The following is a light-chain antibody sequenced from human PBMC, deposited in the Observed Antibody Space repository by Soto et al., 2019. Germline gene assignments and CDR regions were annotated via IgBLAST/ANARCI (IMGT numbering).Light chain of an antibody. V-gene: IGKV3-11*01. Sequence: IVLTQSPATLSLSPGESATLSCRASQSVTGYLAWYQHKPGQAPRLLIYDASSRATGVPARFSGSGSGTEFTLTISSLAPEDSAVYYCQQRSGWPPLTFGGGTRVEI. CDR2: DAS. CDR1: QSVTGY. J-gene: IGKJ4*01. CDR3: QQRSGWPPLT.